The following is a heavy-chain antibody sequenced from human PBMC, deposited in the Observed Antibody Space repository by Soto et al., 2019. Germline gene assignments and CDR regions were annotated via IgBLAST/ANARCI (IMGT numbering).Heavy chain of an antibody. CDR1: GGTFRNYV. J-gene: IGHJ6*02. CDR2: IIPIFDTA. V-gene: IGHV1-69*06. CDR3: ARLETAMGGGIYYYYGMDV. D-gene: IGHD5-18*01. Sequence: QVQLVQSGAEVKKPGSSVKVSCKASGGTFRNYVISWVRQAPGQGLEWMGTIIPIFDTAEYAQNFQDRVTVTADKSTSTAYMELSSLTSDDTAVYYCARLETAMGGGIYYYYGMDVWGQGTTVTVSS.